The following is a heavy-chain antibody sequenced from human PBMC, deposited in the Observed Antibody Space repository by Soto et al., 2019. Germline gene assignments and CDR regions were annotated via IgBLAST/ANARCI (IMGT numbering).Heavy chain of an antibody. V-gene: IGHV5-51*01. Sequence: GQYLKVSYEGSGCSSRNHCHGWVRQMPGKGLELMVVSHAGDSDTRYNPSFEAQVTLSVDTSTSTAYLQWHSLRASDTAIYFCARRIAYYYG. CDR2: SHAGDSDT. D-gene: IGHD2-21*01. J-gene: IGHJ6*01. CDR3: ARRIAYYYG. CDR1: GCSSRNHC.